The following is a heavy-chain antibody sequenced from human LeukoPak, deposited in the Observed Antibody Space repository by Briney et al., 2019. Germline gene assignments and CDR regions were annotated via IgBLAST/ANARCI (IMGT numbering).Heavy chain of an antibody. D-gene: IGHD3-10*01. CDR2: IRYDGSNK. CDR1: GFTFSSYG. V-gene: IGHV3-30*02. Sequence: GGSLRLSCAASGFTFSSYGMHWVRQAPGKGLEGVAFIRYDGSNKYYADSVKGRFTISRDNSKNTLYLQMNSLRAEDTAVYYCARDYYGSGSYPSDAFDIWGQGTMVTVSS. J-gene: IGHJ3*02. CDR3: ARDYYGSGSYPSDAFDI.